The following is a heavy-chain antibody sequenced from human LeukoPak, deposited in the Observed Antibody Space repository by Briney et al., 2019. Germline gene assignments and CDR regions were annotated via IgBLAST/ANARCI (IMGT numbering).Heavy chain of an antibody. CDR1: GYTFTSYY. D-gene: IGHD3-22*01. Sequence: GASVKVSCKASGYTFTSYYMNWVRQAPGQGLEWMGWISAYNGNTNYAQKLQGRVTMTTDTSTSTAYMELRSLRSDDTAVYYCARFPYDSSGYYPDYWGQGTLVTVSS. CDR2: ISAYNGNT. V-gene: IGHV1-18*04. J-gene: IGHJ4*02. CDR3: ARFPYDSSGYYPDY.